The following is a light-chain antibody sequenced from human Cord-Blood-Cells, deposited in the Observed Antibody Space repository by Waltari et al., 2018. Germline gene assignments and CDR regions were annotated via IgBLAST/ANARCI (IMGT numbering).Light chain of an antibody. J-gene: IGLJ3*02. CDR3: CSYAGSSTWV. V-gene: IGLV2-23*01. CDR2: EGS. CDR1: SSDVGSYNL. Sequence: QSALTQPASVSGSPGQSITISCTGTSSDVGSYNLVSWYQQPPGKAPKLMIYEGSKPPSGVSNRFSGSKSGNTASLTISGLQAEDEADYYCCSYAGSSTWVFGGGTKLTVL.